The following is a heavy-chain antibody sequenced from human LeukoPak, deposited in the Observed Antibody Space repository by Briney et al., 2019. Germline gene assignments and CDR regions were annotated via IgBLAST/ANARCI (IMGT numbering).Heavy chain of an antibody. V-gene: IGHV3-9*01. J-gene: IGHJ4*02. Sequence: PGRSLRLSCAASGFTFDDYAMHWVRQAPGKGLEWVSGISWNSGSKGYADSVKGRFTISRDNAKNSLYLQMNSLRAEDTALYYCSKDGYNNSLAPGGYWGQGTLVTVSS. CDR1: GFTFDDYA. D-gene: IGHD3-10*01. CDR2: ISWNSGSK. CDR3: SKDGYNNSLAPGGY.